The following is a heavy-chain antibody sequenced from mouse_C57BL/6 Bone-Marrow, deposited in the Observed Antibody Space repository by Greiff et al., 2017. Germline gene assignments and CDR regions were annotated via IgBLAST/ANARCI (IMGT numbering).Heavy chain of an antibody. D-gene: IGHD2-1*01. Sequence: ESGPGLVKPSQSLSLTCSVTGYSITSGYYWNWIRQFPGNKLEWMGYISYDGSNNYNPSLKNRISITRDTSKNQFFLKLNSVTTEDTATYYCARGYGNSAWFAYWGQGTLVTVSA. CDR2: ISYDGSN. CDR1: GYSITSGYY. CDR3: ARGYGNSAWFAY. V-gene: IGHV3-6*01. J-gene: IGHJ3*01.